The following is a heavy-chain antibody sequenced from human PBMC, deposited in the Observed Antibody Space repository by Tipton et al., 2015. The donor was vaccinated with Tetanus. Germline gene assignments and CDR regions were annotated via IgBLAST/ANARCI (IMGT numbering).Heavy chain of an antibody. V-gene: IGHV4-59*01. D-gene: IGHD4-17*01. CDR3: ARDRGLTTGGGIGMDV. Sequence: TLSLTCTVSGGSINRYYRSWIRQPPGKGLEWIGYIFYSGNTNYNPSLKTRVTISVDTSKNQFSLKLSSVTAADTAVYYCARDRGLTTGGGIGMDVWGQGTTVTVSS. CDR1: GGSINRYY. J-gene: IGHJ6*02. CDR2: IFYSGNT.